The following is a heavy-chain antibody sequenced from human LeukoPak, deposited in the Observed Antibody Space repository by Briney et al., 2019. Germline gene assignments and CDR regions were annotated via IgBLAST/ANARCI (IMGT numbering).Heavy chain of an antibody. CDR2: ISSNGDNT. V-gene: IGHV3-64D*06. CDR3: VRGTGY. Sequence: HPGGSLRLSCSVSGFTVSTYVIHWVRQAPGKGLEYVSAISSNGDNTYYADSVKGRFTISRDNSKNTLYLQMSSLRADDTAVYYCVRGTGYWGQGTLVTVSS. J-gene: IGHJ4*02. CDR1: GFTVSTYV.